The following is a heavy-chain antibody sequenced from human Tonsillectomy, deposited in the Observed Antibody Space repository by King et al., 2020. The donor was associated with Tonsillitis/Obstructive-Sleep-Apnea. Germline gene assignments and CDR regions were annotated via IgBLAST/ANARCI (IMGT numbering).Heavy chain of an antibody. CDR3: ARLYCSSTSCYYYYYYGMDV. CDR2: IFSNDEK. J-gene: IGHJ6*02. CDR1: GFSLSNARMG. Sequence: TLKESGPVLVKPTETLTLTCTVSGFSLSNARMGVSWIRQPPGKALEWLAHIFSNDEKSYSTSLKSRLTISKDTSKSQVVLTMTNMDPVDTATYYCARLYCSSTSCYYYYYYGMDVWGQGTTVTVSS. D-gene: IGHD2-2*01. V-gene: IGHV2-26*01.